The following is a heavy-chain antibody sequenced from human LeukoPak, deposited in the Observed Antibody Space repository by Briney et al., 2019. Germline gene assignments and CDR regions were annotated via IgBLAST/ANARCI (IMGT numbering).Heavy chain of an antibody. Sequence: ASVTVSCKASGYRGTIYGISWGRQAPGQGLEWMGWISAYNGNTNYAQKLQGRVTMTTDTSTSTAYMELRSLRSAHPALSYCARGAVADILSGLVFAYFGQGTLVTVSS. CDR3: ARGAVADILSGLVFAY. CDR1: GYRGTIYG. V-gene: IGHV1-18*01. J-gene: IGHJ4*02. CDR2: ISAYNGNT. D-gene: IGHD3-9*01.